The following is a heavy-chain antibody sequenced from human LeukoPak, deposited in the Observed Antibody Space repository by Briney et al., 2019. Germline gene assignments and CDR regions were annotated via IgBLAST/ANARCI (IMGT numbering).Heavy chain of an antibody. V-gene: IGHV3-7*01. CDR3: ARRRCSSTSCFFDY. CDR1: GFTFSSYW. CDR2: IKEDGTEK. J-gene: IGHJ4*02. Sequence: GGSLRLACVGSGFTFSSYWMTWVRQAPGKGLEWVANIKEDGTEKYYVDSVKGRFTISRDNAKNSLYLQMNSLRAEDTAVFYCARRRCSSTSCFFDYWGQGTLVTVSS. D-gene: IGHD2-2*01.